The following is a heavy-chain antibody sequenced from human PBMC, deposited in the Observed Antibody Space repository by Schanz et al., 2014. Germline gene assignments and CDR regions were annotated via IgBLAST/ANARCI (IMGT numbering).Heavy chain of an antibody. CDR1: GLIFSNYV. V-gene: IGHV3-23*01. CDR3: AKDISDTSGKDDY. Sequence: EVQLLESGGGLVQPGGPLKLSCAASGLIFSNYVMSWVRQAPGKGLLWVSSISGTGGDDTYYADSVKGRFTISRDNSKNTLFLQMNSLRVEDSAIYYCAKDISDTSGKDDYWGQGTLVTVSS. D-gene: IGHD3-22*01. J-gene: IGHJ4*02. CDR2: ISGTGGDDT.